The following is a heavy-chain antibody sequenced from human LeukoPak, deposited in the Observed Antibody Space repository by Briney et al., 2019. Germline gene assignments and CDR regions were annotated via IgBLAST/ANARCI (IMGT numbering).Heavy chain of an antibody. CDR2: VNEDGSEK. V-gene: IGHV3-7*01. J-gene: IGHJ5*02. CDR1: GFTFTNNW. CDR3: ARGRGWIDP. D-gene: IGHD5-24*01. Sequence: GGSLRLSCAASGFTFTNNWMTWFRQAPGKGLEWVANVNEDGSEKNYVVSVKGRFTISRDNAKNSVYLQMNNLRVEETAVYYCARGRGWIDPWGQGTLVTVSS.